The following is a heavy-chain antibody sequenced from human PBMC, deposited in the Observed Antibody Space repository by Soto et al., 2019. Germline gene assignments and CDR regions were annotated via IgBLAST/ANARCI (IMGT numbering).Heavy chain of an antibody. V-gene: IGHV4-34*01. CDR2: INHSGST. CDR3: ARVRIFLYYFDY. J-gene: IGHJ4*02. CDR1: GGSFSGYY. D-gene: IGHD2-15*01. Sequence: PSETLSLTCAVYGGSFSGYYWSWIRQPPGKGLEWIGEINHSGSTNYNPSLKSRVTISVDTSKNQFSLKLSSVTAADTAVYYCARVRIFLYYFDYWGQGTLVTVSS.